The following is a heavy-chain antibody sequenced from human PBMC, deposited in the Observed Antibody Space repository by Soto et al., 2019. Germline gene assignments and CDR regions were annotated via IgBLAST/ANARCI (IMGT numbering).Heavy chain of an antibody. CDR2: ISAYNGNT. J-gene: IGHJ6*02. CDR3: ATYDYYYYGMDV. Sequence: ASVKVSCKASGYTFTSYCISWVRQSPVQGIEWMGWISAYNGNTNYAQKLQGRVTMTTDTSTSTAYMELRSLRSDDTAVYYCATYDYYYYGMDVWGQGTTVTVSS. D-gene: IGHD2-8*01. V-gene: IGHV1-18*04. CDR1: GYTFTSYC.